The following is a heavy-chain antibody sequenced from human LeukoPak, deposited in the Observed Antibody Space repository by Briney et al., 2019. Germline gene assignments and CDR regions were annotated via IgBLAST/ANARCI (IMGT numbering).Heavy chain of an antibody. CDR3: AKRRGLELLYYYYMDV. D-gene: IGHD1-7*01. Sequence: GGSLRLSCAASVFTFSSYAMHWVRQARGKGLEYVSAIRSNGGSTYYANSVKGRFTISRDNSKNTLYLQMGSLRAEDTAVYYCAKRRGLELLYYYYMDVWGKGTTVTVSS. CDR2: IRSNGGST. V-gene: IGHV3-64*01. J-gene: IGHJ6*03. CDR1: VFTFSSYA.